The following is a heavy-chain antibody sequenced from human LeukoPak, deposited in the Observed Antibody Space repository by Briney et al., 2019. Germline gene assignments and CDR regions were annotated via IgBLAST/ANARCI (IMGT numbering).Heavy chain of an antibody. J-gene: IGHJ4*02. CDR3: ARAYCVGDCTVLHIYFDN. CDR2: INHSVIT. D-gene: IGHD2-21*02. V-gene: IGHV4-34*01. CDR1: GGSFSGSY. Sequence: SETLSLTCAVYGGSFSGSYWTWLRQPPGKGLEWLGEINHSVITNYNPSLKSRVTISVDTSKNQFSLKLRSVMAADTAVYYCARAYCVGDCTVLHIYFDNWGQGTLVTVSS.